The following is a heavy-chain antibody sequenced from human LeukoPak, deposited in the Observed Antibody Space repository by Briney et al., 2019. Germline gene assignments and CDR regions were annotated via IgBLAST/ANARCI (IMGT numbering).Heavy chain of an antibody. Sequence: ASVKVSCKVSGYTLTELSMHWVRQAPGKGLEWRGGFDPEDGETIYAQKFQGRVTMTEDTSTDTAYMELSSLRSEDTAVYYCATRRPLGYCGGGSCWVKVGYFDYWGQGTLVTVSS. CDR2: FDPEDGET. V-gene: IGHV1-24*01. CDR1: GYTLTELS. CDR3: ATRRPLGYCGGGSCWVKVGYFDY. D-gene: IGHD2-15*01. J-gene: IGHJ4*02.